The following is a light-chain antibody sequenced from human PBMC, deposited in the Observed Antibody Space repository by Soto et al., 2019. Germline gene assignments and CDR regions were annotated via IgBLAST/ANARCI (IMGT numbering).Light chain of an antibody. CDR1: QTINDN. CDR2: GAS. V-gene: IGKV3-15*01. Sequence: ETVMTQSPATLSVSPGERATLSCRASQTINDNLAWYQQKPGQAPRLLIYGASRRATGVPARFSGSGSGTEFTLTISSLQSEDFAAYYCQQYDNWPPTFGQGTRLEIK. J-gene: IGKJ5*01. CDR3: QQYDNWPPT.